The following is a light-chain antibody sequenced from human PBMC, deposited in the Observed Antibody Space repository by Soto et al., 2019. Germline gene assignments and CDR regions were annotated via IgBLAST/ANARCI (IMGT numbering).Light chain of an antibody. CDR1: SSDVGGYNY. J-gene: IGLJ3*02. CDR2: EAT. V-gene: IGLV2-23*01. CDR3: CSFAGSNSWV. Sequence: QSALTQPASVSGSPGQSITISCSGTSSDVGGYNYVSWYQQSPGKAPKLLIYEATRRPSGISNRFSGSKSGNTASLTISGLQAEDEADYYCCSFAGSNSWVFGGGTKVTVL.